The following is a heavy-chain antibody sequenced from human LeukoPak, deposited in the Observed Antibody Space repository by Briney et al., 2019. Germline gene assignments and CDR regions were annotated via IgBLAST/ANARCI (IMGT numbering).Heavy chain of an antibody. J-gene: IGHJ5*02. Sequence: PSQTLSLTCTVSGDSISSGSYYWSWIRQPPGKGLEWIGSIYYSGSTYYNPSLKSRVTISVDTSKNQFSLKLSSVTAADTAVYYCARGDLSDYHNWFDPWGQGTLVTVSS. CDR3: ARGDLSDYHNWFDP. V-gene: IGHV4-39*07. CDR1: GDSISSGSYY. CDR2: IYYSGST. D-gene: IGHD2-21*01.